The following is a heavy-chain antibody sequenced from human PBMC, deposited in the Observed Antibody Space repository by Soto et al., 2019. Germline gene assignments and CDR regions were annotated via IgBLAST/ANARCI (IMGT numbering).Heavy chain of an antibody. J-gene: IGHJ4*02. V-gene: IGHV4-30-4*01. CDR1: GGSISSGDYY. CDR3: ARGAGSRGYYYFGPHYFDY. Sequence: PSETLSLTCTVSGGSISSGDYYWSWIRQPPGKGLEWIGYIYYSGSTYYNPSLKSRVTISVDTSKNQFSLKLSSVTAADTAVYYCARGAGSRGYYYFGPHYFDYWGQGTLVTVSS. CDR2: IYYSGST. D-gene: IGHD3-22*01.